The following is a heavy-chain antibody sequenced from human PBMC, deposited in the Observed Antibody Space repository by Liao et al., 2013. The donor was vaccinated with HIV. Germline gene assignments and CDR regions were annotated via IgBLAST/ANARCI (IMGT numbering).Heavy chain of an antibody. J-gene: IGHJ3*02. CDR2: IYYTGST. CDR1: GDPISSGDYY. CDR3: ARGLYYDILTWRAKDAFDI. Sequence: QVQLQESGPGLVKPSQTLSLTCTVSGDPISSGDYYWNWIRQPPGKGLEWIGYIYYTGSTYNNPSLTSRVSISVDTSKNQFSLKLSSVTAADTAVYYCARGLYYDILTWRAKDAFDIWGQGTMVTVSS. D-gene: IGHD3-9*01. V-gene: IGHV4-30-4*08.